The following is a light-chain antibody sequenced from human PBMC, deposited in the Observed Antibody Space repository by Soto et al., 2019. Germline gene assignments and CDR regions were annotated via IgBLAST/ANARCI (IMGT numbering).Light chain of an antibody. CDR2: AAS. J-gene: IGKJ3*01. CDR3: QQSYTTLFT. V-gene: IGKV1-39*01. Sequence: DIQMTQSPSSLSASVGVRVTITCRASQSISNYLNWYQQKPGKAPKLLIYAASSLQSGVPSRFSGSGSGTEFPLTISSLQPEDFATYSCQQSYTTLFTFGPGTNVDI. CDR1: QSISNY.